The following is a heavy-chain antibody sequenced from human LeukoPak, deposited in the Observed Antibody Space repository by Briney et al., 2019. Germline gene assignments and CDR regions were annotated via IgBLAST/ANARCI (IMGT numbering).Heavy chain of an antibody. J-gene: IGHJ4*02. CDR3: ASQAQDYYDSSGYFDY. V-gene: IGHV4-39*07. Sequence: SETLSLTCTVSGGSISSNNYYWGWIRQPPGKGLEWIGSIYYSGSTYYNPSLKSRVTISVDMSKNQFSLKLSSVTAADTAVYYCASQAQDYYDSSGYFDYWGQGTLVTVSS. CDR2: IYYSGST. CDR1: GGSISSNNYY. D-gene: IGHD3-22*01.